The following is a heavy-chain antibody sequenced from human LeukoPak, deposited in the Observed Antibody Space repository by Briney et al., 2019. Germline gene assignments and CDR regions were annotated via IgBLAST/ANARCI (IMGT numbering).Heavy chain of an antibody. CDR2: ISAYNGNT. CDR1: GYTFTSYG. D-gene: IGHD6-13*01. V-gene: IGHV1-18*01. CDR3: ATHPYRGSSSRCRYYYGMDV. J-gene: IGHJ6*02. Sequence: ASVKVSCKASGYTFTSYGISWVRQAPGQGLEWMGWISAYNGNTNYAQKLQGRVTMTTDTSTSTAYMELRSLRSDDTAVYYCATHPYRGSSSRCRYYYGMDVWGQGTTVTVSS.